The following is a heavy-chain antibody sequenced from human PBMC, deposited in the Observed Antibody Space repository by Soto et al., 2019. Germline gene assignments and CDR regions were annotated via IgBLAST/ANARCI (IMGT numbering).Heavy chain of an antibody. CDR2: ISYDGSNK. J-gene: IGHJ3*02. Sequence: GGSLRLSCAASGFTFSSYGMHWVRQAPGKGLEWVAVISYDGSNKYYADSVKGRFTISRDNSKNTLYLQMNSLRAEDTAVYYCAIGRHDSSGDAFDIWGQGTTVTVSS. CDR1: GFTFSSYG. CDR3: AIGRHDSSGDAFDI. V-gene: IGHV3-30*03. D-gene: IGHD3-22*01.